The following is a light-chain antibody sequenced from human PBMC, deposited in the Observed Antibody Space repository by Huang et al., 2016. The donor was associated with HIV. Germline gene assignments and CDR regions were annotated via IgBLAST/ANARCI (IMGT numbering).Light chain of an antibody. CDR1: QDISNY. CDR2: DAS. V-gene: IGKV1-33*01. J-gene: IGKJ2*01. Sequence: DIQMTQSPSSLSASVGDRVTITCQASQDISNYLNWYQQKPGKAPKLLIDDASNLETGVPSRCSGSGSGTDFTFTISSLQPEDITTYYCQQYDNLYTFGQGTKLEIK. CDR3: QQYDNLYT.